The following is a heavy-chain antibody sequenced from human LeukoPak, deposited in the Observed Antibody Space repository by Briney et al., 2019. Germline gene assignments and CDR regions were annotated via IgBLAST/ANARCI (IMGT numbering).Heavy chain of an antibody. D-gene: IGHD3-22*01. CDR3: ARDYYDSSATCFDY. J-gene: IGHJ4*02. V-gene: IGHV3-7*01. CDR1: GFTFSSYW. CDR2: IKQDGSEK. Sequence: GGSLRLSCAASGFTFSSYWMSWVRQAPGKGLEWVANIKQDGSEKYYVDSVKGRFTISRDNAKNSLYLQMNSLRAEDTAVYYCARDYYDSSATCFDYWGQGTLVTVSS.